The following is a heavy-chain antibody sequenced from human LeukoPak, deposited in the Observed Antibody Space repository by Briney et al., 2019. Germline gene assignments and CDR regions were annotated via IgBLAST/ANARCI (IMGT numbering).Heavy chain of an antibody. V-gene: IGHV3-49*04. D-gene: IGHD3-22*01. CDR1: GFTFGDYA. CDR2: IRRKVHGATT. Sequence: GSLLLSCPTSGFTFGDYAMSWGRQAPGKGREGVGFIRRKVHGATTEYASSVKGRFSSSRDDSKSIAYLQMNSLKTEDTAVYFCTRVTYYYDNSGYFPFDSWGQGSLVTVSS. CDR3: TRVTYYYDNSGYFPFDS. J-gene: IGHJ4*02.